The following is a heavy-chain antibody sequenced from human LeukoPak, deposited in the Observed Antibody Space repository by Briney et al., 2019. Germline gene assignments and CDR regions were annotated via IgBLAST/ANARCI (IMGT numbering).Heavy chain of an antibody. CDR3: AKERKGANWFDP. Sequence: GGSLRLSCAASGFTFSSFAMRWVRQAPGRGREWVSAISGSGGSTYYADSVKGRFTISRDNSKNTLYLQMNSLRAEDTAVYYCAKERKGANWFDPWGQGTLVTVSS. CDR1: GFTFSSFA. CDR2: ISGSGGST. D-gene: IGHD1-14*01. V-gene: IGHV3-23*01. J-gene: IGHJ5*02.